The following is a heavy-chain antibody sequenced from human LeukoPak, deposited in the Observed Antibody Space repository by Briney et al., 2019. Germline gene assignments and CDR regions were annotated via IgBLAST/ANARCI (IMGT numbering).Heavy chain of an antibody. CDR3: ARGGLGGYDFLLDF. CDR2: IIGSGGST. V-gene: IGHV3-23*01. J-gene: IGHJ4*02. D-gene: IGHD3-3*01. Sequence: GGSLRLSCEASGFTFGTYVMSWVRQAPGKGLEWVSAIIGSGGSTYYADSVKGRFTISRDNSKNTLFLQMNSLRAVDSAVYYCARGGLGGYDFLLDFWGQGTLVTVSS. CDR1: GFTFGTYV.